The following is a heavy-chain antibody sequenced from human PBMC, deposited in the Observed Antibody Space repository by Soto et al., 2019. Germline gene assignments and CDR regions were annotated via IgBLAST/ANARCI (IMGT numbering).Heavy chain of an antibody. V-gene: IGHV6-1*01. CDR1: GDSVSSNSAG. CDR2: TYYRSKWYY. D-gene: IGHD1-26*01. CDR3: GRGEQYSGRIFDY. Sequence: LSLTCAITGDSVSSNSAGWSWVRQSPWRGLEWLGRTYYRSKWYYEYAVSVRGRITINPDRSKNQYSLQLHSVTPEDTAVYFCGRGEQYSGRIFDYWGQGTLVTVSS. J-gene: IGHJ4*01.